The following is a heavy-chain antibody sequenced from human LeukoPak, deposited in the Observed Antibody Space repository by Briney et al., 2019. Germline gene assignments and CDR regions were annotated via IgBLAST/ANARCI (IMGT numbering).Heavy chain of an antibody. CDR3: ARGYYYDSSWYFDL. D-gene: IGHD3-22*01. CDR2: IYHSGST. V-gene: IGHV4-30-2*01. CDR1: GGSISSSKYY. J-gene: IGHJ2*01. Sequence: RPSETLSLTCTVSGGSISSSKYYWGWIRQPPGKGLEWIGYIYHSGSTYYNPSLKSRVTISVDRSKNQFSLKLSSVTAADTAVYYCARGYYYDSSWYFDLWGRGTLVTVSS.